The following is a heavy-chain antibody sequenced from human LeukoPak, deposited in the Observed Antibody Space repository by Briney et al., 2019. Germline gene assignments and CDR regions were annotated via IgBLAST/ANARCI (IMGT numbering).Heavy chain of an antibody. CDR1: GFTFDDYG. Sequence: PGGSLRLSCAASGFTFDDYGMSWVRQAPGKGLEWVSGINWNGGSTGYADSVKGRFTISRDNAKNSLYLQMNSLRAEDTALYYCARDLVDRELGFFDYWGQGTLVTVSS. J-gene: IGHJ4*02. D-gene: IGHD3-10*01. CDR2: INWNGGST. CDR3: ARDLVDRELGFFDY. V-gene: IGHV3-20*04.